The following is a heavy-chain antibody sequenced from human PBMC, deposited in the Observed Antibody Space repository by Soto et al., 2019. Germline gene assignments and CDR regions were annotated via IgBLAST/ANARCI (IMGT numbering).Heavy chain of an antibody. Sequence: GGSLRLSCAASGFTFSSYWMHWVRQAPGKGLVWVSRINSDGRSTSYADSVKGRFTISRDTAKNTLYLQMNSLRDEDTAVYYCARDDRYYDFWSGSEYYYYYMDVWGKGTTVTVSS. J-gene: IGHJ6*03. D-gene: IGHD3-3*01. CDR3: ARDDRYYDFWSGSEYYYYYMDV. V-gene: IGHV3-74*01. CDR2: INSDGRST. CDR1: GFTFSSYW.